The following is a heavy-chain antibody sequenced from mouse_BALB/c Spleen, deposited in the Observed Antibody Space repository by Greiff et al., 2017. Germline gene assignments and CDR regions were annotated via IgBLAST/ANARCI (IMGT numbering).Heavy chain of an antibody. D-gene: IGHD1-2*01. CDR2: ISCYNGAT. J-gene: IGHJ4*01. CDR3: ARVYGSRDAMDY. Sequence: LVKTGASVKISCKASGYSFTGDYMHWVKQSHGKSLEWIGYISCYNGATSYNQKFKGKAKFTVDTSSSTAYMQFNSLTSEDSAVYYCARVYGSRDAMDYWGQGTSVTVSS. V-gene: IGHV1S34*01. CDR1: GYSFTGDY.